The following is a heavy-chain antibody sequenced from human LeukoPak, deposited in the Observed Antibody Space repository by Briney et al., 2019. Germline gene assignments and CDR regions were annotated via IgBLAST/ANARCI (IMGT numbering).Heavy chain of an antibody. V-gene: IGHV3-11*01. CDR3: ARGAGPLFDP. CDR2: ISDSGGTI. J-gene: IGHJ5*02. CDR1: GFTFTDHY. Sequence: PGGSLRLSCAASGFTFTDHYMSWIRQAPGKGLEWISYISDSGGTIHYADSVKGRFTISRDNAKNLLYLQTNSLRAEDTAVYYCARGAGPLFDPWGQGTLVTVSS.